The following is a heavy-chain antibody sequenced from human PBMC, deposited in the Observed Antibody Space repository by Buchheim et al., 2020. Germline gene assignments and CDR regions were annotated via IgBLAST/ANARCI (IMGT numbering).Heavy chain of an antibody. D-gene: IGHD6-13*01. CDR1: GGSISSYY. J-gene: IGHJ4*02. Sequence: QVQLQESGPGLVKPSETLSLTCTVSGGSISSYYWSWIRQPPGKGLEWIGTIYYSGSTYYNPSLQSRVTISVDTSKTQFSLKLSSVTAADTAVYYCARHGMGDSSKKYYFDYWGQGSL. CDR2: IYYSGST. CDR3: ARHGMGDSSKKYYFDY. V-gene: IGHV4-59*04.